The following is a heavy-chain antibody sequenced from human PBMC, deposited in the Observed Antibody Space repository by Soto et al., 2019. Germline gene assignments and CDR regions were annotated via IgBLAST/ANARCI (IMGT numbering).Heavy chain of an antibody. CDR3: ASHLHRITISQG. J-gene: IGHJ4*02. CDR2: IYYSGST. Sequence: QLQLQESGPGLVKPSETLSLTCTVSGGSISSSSYYWGWIRQPPGKGLEWIGSIYYSGSTYYNPSLRSRVTISVDTSKNQFSLKLSSVTAADTAVYDCASHLHRITISQGWGQGPLVTVSS. CDR1: GGSISSSSYY. D-gene: IGHD3-3*01. V-gene: IGHV4-39*01.